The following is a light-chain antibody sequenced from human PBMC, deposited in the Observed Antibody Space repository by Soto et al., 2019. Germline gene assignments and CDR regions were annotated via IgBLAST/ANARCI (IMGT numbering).Light chain of an antibody. CDR2: GAS. Sequence: IVMTQSPATLSVSPGERVTLFCRASQSIYEKLAWYQQKPGQAPRLLIYGASSRATGIPDRFSGRGAGTDFTLTISRLEPEDVAVYYCQQYGSSRITFGQGTRLEI. CDR3: QQYGSSRIT. V-gene: IGKV3-20*01. CDR1: QSIYEK. J-gene: IGKJ5*01.